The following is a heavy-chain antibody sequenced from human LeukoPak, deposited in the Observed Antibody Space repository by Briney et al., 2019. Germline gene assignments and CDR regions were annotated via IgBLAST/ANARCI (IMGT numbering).Heavy chain of an antibody. V-gene: IGHV1-3*01. D-gene: IGHD6-19*01. J-gene: IGHJ1*01. CDR3: ARDSGSGWYFEYFQH. CDR2: INAGNGNT. Sequence: ASVKVSCKASGYTFTSYAMHWVRQAPGQRLEWMGWINAGNGNTKYSQTFQGRVTITRDTSASTAYMELSSLRSEDTAVYYCARDSGSGWYFEYFQHWGQGTLVTVSS. CDR1: GYTFTSYA.